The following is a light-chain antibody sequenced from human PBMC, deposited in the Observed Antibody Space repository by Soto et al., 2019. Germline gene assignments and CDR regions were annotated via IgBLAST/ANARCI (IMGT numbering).Light chain of an antibody. CDR3: QQSYSTPPWT. Sequence: DVQMTQSPSSLSASVVDRVTITCRASQSVSIYLNWYQQKPGKAPNLLISAASSLQNGVPSRFRGSGSGTDFTLTISGLQREDFATYYCQQSYSTPPWTFGQGTKVDIK. CDR2: AAS. V-gene: IGKV1-39*01. J-gene: IGKJ1*01. CDR1: QSVSIY.